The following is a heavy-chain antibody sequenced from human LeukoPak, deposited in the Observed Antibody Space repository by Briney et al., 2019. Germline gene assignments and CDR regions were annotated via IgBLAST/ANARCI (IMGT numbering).Heavy chain of an antibody. CDR1: GFTFSRYV. V-gene: IGHV3-30*04. D-gene: IGHD3-9*01. Sequence: GSLRLSCVASGFTFSRYVMHWVRQAPGKGLEWVAFISYDGNNKYYADSVKGRFTISRDNSKNTLYLQMNSLRTEDTAVYYCATESMLDWSGFDYWGQGTLVTVSS. J-gene: IGHJ4*02. CDR2: ISYDGNNK. CDR3: ATESMLDWSGFDY.